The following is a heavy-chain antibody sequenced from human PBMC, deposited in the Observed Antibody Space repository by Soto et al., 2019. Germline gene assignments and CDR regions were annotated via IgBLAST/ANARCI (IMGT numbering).Heavy chain of an antibody. CDR1: GFTSTNYV. J-gene: IGHJ3*02. CDR2: ISGSGTTT. CDR3: AKDRVGGVPDAFDI. V-gene: IGHV3-23*01. D-gene: IGHD2-8*01. Sequence: PGGALRLSCAASGFTSTNYVMKWVRQAPGKGLEWVSSISGSGTTTFYADSVKGRFIISRDNSKNTLYLQMNSLRAEDTALYYCAKDRVGGVPDAFDIWGQGTMVTVSS.